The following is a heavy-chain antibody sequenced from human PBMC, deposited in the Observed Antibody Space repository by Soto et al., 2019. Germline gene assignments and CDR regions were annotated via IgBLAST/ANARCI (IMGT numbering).Heavy chain of an antibody. D-gene: IGHD1-26*01. CDR2: MQPSTGRT. J-gene: IGHJ4*02. Sequence: ASVKVSCKASGYSFTSLDINWVRQTAGQGLEWMGWMQPSTGRTGYAQKFQGRVTMTRDTSINTAYMELATLTSDDTAFYYCARGVSAGVDYWGQGTLVTVSS. CDR1: GYSFTSLD. CDR3: ARGVSAGVDY. V-gene: IGHV1-8*01.